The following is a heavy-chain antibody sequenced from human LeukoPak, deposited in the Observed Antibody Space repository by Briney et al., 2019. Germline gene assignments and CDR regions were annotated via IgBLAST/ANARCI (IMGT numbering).Heavy chain of an antibody. J-gene: IGHJ6*02. CDR3: ARGSRLDGMDV. V-gene: IGHV4-59*01. D-gene: IGHD5-12*01. Sequence: SETLSLTCTDSGGSISSYYWSWIRQPPGKGLEWIGYIYYSGSTNYNPSLKSRVTISVDTSKNQFSLKLSSVTAADTAVYYCARGSRLDGMDVWGQGTTVTVSS. CDR2: IYYSGST. CDR1: GGSISSYY.